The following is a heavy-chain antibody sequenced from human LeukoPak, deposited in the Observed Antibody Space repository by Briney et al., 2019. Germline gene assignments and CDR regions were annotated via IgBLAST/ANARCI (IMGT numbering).Heavy chain of an antibody. CDR3: ARVSDRGWYKDAFDI. D-gene: IGHD6-19*01. CDR1: GFTFSSYS. J-gene: IGHJ3*02. Sequence: GGSLRLSCAASGFTFSSYSMNWVRQAPGKGLEWVSSISSSSSYIYYADSVKGRFTISRDNAKNSLYLQMNSLRAEDTAVYYCARVSDRGWYKDAFDIWGQGTMVTVSS. V-gene: IGHV3-21*01. CDR2: ISSSSSYI.